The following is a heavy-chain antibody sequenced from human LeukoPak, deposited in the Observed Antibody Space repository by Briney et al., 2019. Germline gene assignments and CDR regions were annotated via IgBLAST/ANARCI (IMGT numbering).Heavy chain of an antibody. Sequence: SETLSLTCAVSGGSISSNNWWNWVRQPPGKGLEWIGEIYHSGSTNYNPSLKSRVTISVDKSKNQFSLKLSSVTAADTAVYYCARYCRGIVVVPAADWYFDLWGRGTLVTVSS. D-gene: IGHD2-2*01. CDR2: IYHSGST. CDR3: ARYCRGIVVVPAADWYFDL. J-gene: IGHJ2*01. CDR1: GGSISSNNW. V-gene: IGHV4-4*02.